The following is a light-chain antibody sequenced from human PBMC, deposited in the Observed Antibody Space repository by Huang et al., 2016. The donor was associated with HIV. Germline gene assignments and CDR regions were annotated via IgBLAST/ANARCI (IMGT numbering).Light chain of an antibody. CDR3: QQRSNSLT. Sequence: EIVLTKSPDTLSLSPGQRATLSCRASQSLNKFLNWYQHKPGQAPRLLFYDASNRAAGIPARFNGGGSGTDFTLTITRLKPEDFAIYYWQQRSNSLTFGGGTNVEIK. V-gene: IGKV3-11*01. CDR2: DAS. CDR1: QSLNKF. J-gene: IGKJ4*01.